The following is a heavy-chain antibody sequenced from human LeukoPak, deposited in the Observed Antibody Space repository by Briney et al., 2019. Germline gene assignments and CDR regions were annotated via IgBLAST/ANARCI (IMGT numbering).Heavy chain of an antibody. V-gene: IGHV3-23*01. D-gene: IGHD1-1*01. J-gene: IGHJ4*02. CDR1: GFTFSSYA. CDR2: ISGSGGST. Sequence: PGGSLRLSCAASGFTFSSYAMSWVRQAPGKGLEWVSAISGSGGSTYYADSVKGRFTISRDNSKNTLYLQMNSLRAEDTAVYFCARDADEAGPRGLVDYWGQGTLVTVSS. CDR3: ARDADEAGPRGLVDY.